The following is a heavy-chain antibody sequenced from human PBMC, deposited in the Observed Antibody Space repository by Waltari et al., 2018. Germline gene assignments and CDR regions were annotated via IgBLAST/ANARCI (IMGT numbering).Heavy chain of an antibody. J-gene: IGHJ4*02. CDR3: ASRRIFGVVTHPYFDY. CDR2: IYYSGST. V-gene: IGHV4-39*01. Sequence: QLQLQESGPGLVKPSETLSLTCTVSGGSISSSSYYWGWIRQPPGKGLEWIGSIYYSGSTYYNPPPKSRVTISVDTSKNQCSLKLSSVTAADTAVYYCASRRIFGVVTHPYFDYWGQGTLVTVSS. D-gene: IGHD3-3*01. CDR1: GGSISSSSYY.